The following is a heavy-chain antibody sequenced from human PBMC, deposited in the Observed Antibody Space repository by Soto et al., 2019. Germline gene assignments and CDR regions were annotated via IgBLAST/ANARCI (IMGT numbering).Heavy chain of an antibody. CDR3: ARQRMSSGFDAFDI. J-gene: IGHJ3*02. CDR1: GYTFTSYG. Sequence: ASVKVSCKASGYTFTSYGISWVRQAPGQGLEWLGWINGYNGNTKYAQKFQGRVTMTTNTSTTTAYMELSSLRSEDTAVYYCARQRMSSGFDAFDIWGQGTMVTVSS. D-gene: IGHD6-19*01. V-gene: IGHV1-18*01. CDR2: INGYNGNT.